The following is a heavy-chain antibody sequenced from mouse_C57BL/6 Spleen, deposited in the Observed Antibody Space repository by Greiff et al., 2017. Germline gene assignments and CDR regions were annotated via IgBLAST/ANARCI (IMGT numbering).Heavy chain of an antibody. CDR2: INPNTGGT. CDR1: GYTFTDYN. Sequence: EVQLQQSGPELVKPGASVKIPCKASGYTFTDYNMDWVKQSHGKSLEWIGDINPNTGGTIYNQKFKGKATLTVDKSSSTAYMELRSLTSEDTAVYYYARLLDYAMDYWGQGTSVSVSS. D-gene: IGHD1-1*01. V-gene: IGHV1-18*01. J-gene: IGHJ4*01. CDR3: ARLLDYAMDY.